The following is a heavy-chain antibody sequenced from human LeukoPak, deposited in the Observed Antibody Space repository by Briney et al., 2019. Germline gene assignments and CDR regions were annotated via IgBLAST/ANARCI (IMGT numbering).Heavy chain of an antibody. CDR1: GGSFSGYY. CDR3: ARILYDFWSGYPLYYFDY. Sequence: SETLSLTCAVYGGSFSGYYWSWIRQPPGKGLEWIGEINHSGSTNYNPSLKSRVTISVGTSKNQFSLKLSSVTAADTAVYYCARILYDFWSGYPLYYFDYWGQGTLVTVSS. CDR2: INHSGST. D-gene: IGHD3-3*01. J-gene: IGHJ4*02. V-gene: IGHV4-34*01.